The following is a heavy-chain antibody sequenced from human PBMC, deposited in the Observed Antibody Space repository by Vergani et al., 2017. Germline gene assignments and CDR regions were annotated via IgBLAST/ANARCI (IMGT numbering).Heavy chain of an antibody. CDR1: GYSFTSYW. V-gene: IGHV5-51*03. CDR3: ARSHGYCSSTSCYTDNWFDP. Sequence: EVQLVQSGAEVNKPGESLKISCKGSGYSFTSYWIGWVRQMPGKGLEWMGIIYPGDSDTRYSPSFQGQVTISADKSISTAYLQWSSLKASDTAMYYCARSHGYCSSTSCYTDNWFDPWGQGTLVTVSS. J-gene: IGHJ5*02. D-gene: IGHD2-2*02. CDR2: IYPGDSDT.